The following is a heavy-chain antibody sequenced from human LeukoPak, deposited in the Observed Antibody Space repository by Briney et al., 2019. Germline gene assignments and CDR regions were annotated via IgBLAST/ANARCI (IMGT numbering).Heavy chain of an antibody. J-gene: IGHJ4*01. CDR1: GFTFSSYS. CDR3: AREYRGYDISFDY. CDR2: ISSSSSYI. V-gene: IGHV3-21*01. D-gene: IGHD5-12*01. Sequence: PGGSLRLSCAASGFTFSSYSMNWVRQAPGKGLEWVSSISSSSSYIYYADSVKGRLTNSRDNAKNSLYLQMNSLRLEGTAVYDCAREYRGYDISFDYWGHGTLVTVSS.